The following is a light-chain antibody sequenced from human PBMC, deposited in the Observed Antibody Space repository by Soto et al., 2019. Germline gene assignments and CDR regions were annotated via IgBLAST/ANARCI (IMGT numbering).Light chain of an antibody. CDR2: DAS. CDR1: QSVNTY. J-gene: IGKJ1*01. Sequence: EIVLTQSPATLSLSPGERATLSCKASQSVNTYLAWYQQRPGQAPRLLIYDASTRAAGIPARFRGSGSGTELTLTISGPHYEDLAVYYCQQHSHWPPWTFGQGTKVDIK. CDR3: QQHSHWPPWT. V-gene: IGKV3-11*01.